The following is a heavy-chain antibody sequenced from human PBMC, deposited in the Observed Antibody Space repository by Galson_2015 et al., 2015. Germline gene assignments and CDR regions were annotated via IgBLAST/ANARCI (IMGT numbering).Heavy chain of an antibody. CDR3: ASLPVTPQSLGDAFDI. CDR2: IYSGGST. CDR1: GFTVSSNY. J-gene: IGHJ3*02. Sequence: SLRLSCAASGFTVSSNYMSWVRQAPGKGLEWVSVIYSGGSTYYADSVKGRFTISRDNSKNTLYLQMNSLRAEDTAVYYCASLPVTPQSLGDAFDIWGQGTMVTVSS. D-gene: IGHD4-17*01. V-gene: IGHV3-53*01.